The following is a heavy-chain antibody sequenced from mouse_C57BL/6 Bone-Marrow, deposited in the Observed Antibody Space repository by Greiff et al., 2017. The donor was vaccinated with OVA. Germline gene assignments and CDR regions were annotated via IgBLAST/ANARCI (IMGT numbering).Heavy chain of an antibody. Sequence: QVQLQQPGAELVRPGTSVKLSCKASGYTFTSYWMHWVKQRPGQGLEWIGVIDPSDSYTNYNQKFKGKATLTVDTSSSTAYMQLSSLTSEDSAGYYCARGYDGYDGFAYWGQGTLVTVSA. CDR3: ARGYDGYDGFAY. V-gene: IGHV1-59*01. J-gene: IGHJ3*01. CDR2: IDPSDSYT. D-gene: IGHD2-3*01. CDR1: GYTFTSYW.